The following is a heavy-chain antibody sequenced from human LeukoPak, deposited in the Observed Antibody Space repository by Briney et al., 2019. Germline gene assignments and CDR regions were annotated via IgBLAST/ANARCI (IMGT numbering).Heavy chain of an antibody. CDR2: IYTSGST. Sequence: PSETLSLTCTVSGGAISSYYWSWIRQPPGKGLEWIGYIYTSGSTNYNPSLKSRVTISVDTSKNQFSLKLSSVTAADTAVYYCAGADYYYYYMDVWGKGTTVTVSS. V-gene: IGHV4-4*09. CDR3: AGADYYYYYMDV. J-gene: IGHJ6*03. CDR1: GGAISSYY.